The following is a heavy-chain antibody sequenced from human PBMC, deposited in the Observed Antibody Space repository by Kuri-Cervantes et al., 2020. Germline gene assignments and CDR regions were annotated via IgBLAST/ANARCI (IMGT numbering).Heavy chain of an antibody. V-gene: IGHV1-18*01. CDR1: GYTFTSYG. CDR2: ISAYNGNT. Sequence: ASVKVSCKASGYTFTSYGISWVRQAPGQGLEWMGWISAYNGNTNYAQKLQGRVTMTTDTSTSTAYMELRSLRSDDTAVYYCARDYDFWRQEIHPLDYWGQGTLVTVSS. D-gene: IGHD3-3*01. J-gene: IGHJ4*02. CDR3: ARDYDFWRQEIHPLDY.